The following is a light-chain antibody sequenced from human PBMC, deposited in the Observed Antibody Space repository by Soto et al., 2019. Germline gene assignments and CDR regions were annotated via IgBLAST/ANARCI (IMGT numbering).Light chain of an antibody. V-gene: IGKV3-15*01. Sequence: EIVITQSPATLSGSPGEGATLSCRASQSVSSKVAWYQQKPGQAPRLLIYGASTRATGIPARFSGSGSGTEFTLIISSLQSEDSAVYYCQQYNSWLWTFGQGTKVDIK. J-gene: IGKJ1*01. CDR3: QQYNSWLWT. CDR1: QSVSSK. CDR2: GAS.